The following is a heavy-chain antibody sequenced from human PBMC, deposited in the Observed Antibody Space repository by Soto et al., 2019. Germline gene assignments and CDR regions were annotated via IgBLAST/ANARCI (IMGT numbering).Heavy chain of an antibody. Sequence: EVQLLESGGGLVQPGGSLRLSCAASGFTFSSYAMRWVRQAPGKGLEWVSAISGSGGSTYYADSVKGRFTISRDNSKNTLYLQMNSLRAEDTAVYYGAEDGGGWLPEEHFDYWGQGTLVTVSS. J-gene: IGHJ4*02. CDR1: GFTFSSYA. D-gene: IGHD3-16*01. V-gene: IGHV3-23*01. CDR3: AEDGGGWLPEEHFDY. CDR2: ISGSGGST.